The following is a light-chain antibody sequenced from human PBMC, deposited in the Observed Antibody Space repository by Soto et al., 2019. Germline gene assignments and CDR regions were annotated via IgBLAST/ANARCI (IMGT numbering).Light chain of an antibody. CDR2: GAS. CDR1: QSVSSGY. Sequence: EIVLTQSPGTLSLSPGERATLSCRASQSVSSGYLSWYQQKPGQPPRLLIYGASSRATGIPDRFSGSGSGTDFTLTISRLEPEDFAVYYCQQYGSSRITSGQGTRLEIK. CDR3: QQYGSSRIT. J-gene: IGKJ5*01. V-gene: IGKV3-20*01.